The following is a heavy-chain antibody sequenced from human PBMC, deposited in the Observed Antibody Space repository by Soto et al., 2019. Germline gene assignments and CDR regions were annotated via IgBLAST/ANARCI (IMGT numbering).Heavy chain of an antibody. CDR3: ARDYDILTGCPDY. V-gene: IGHV1-3*01. CDR2: INAGNGNT. D-gene: IGHD3-9*01. CDR1: GYTFNSYA. J-gene: IGHJ4*02. Sequence: GASVKVSCKASGYTFNSYAMHWVRQAPGQRLEWMGWINAGNGNTKYSQKFQGRVTITRDTSASTAYMELSSLRSEDTAVYYCARDYDILTGCPDYWGQGTLVTVSS.